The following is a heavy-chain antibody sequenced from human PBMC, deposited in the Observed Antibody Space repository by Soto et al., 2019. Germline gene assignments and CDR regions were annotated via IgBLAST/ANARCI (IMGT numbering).Heavy chain of an antibody. CDR3: ANAATYDSSGYSYGY. D-gene: IGHD3-22*01. CDR2: ISGSGGST. CDR1: GFTFISYA. Sequence: GGSLRLSCAASGFTFISYAMSWVRQAPGKGLEWVSAISGSGGSTYYADSVKGRFTISRDNSKNTLYLQMNSLRAEDTAVYYCANAATYDSSGYSYGYWGQGTLVTFSS. V-gene: IGHV3-23*01. J-gene: IGHJ4*02.